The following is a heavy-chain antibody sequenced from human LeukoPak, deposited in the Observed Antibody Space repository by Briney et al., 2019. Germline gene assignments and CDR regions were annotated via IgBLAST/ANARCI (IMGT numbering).Heavy chain of an antibody. D-gene: IGHD5-24*01. CDR2: ISGSGGET. CDR3: AKRVRDGYNSPIDY. CDR1: GFSFSSYA. J-gene: IGHJ4*02. Sequence: GGSLRLSCAASGFSFSSYAMNWARQAPGKGLEWVSGISGSGGETYYGDSVKGRFTISRDNSKNTLYVQLKSLRAEDTAVYYCAKRVRDGYNSPIDYWGQGTLVTVSS. V-gene: IGHV3-23*01.